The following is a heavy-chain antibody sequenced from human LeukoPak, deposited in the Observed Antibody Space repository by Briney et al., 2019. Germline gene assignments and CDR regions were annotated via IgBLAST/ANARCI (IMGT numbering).Heavy chain of an antibody. Sequence: GRSLRLSCAASGFTFSSYAMHWVRQAPGKGLEWVAVISYDGSNKYYADSVKGRFTISRDNSKNTLYLQMNSLRAEDTAVYYCARGSWYYDSSGYYRLDYWGQGTLVTVSS. V-gene: IGHV3-30-3*01. J-gene: IGHJ4*02. D-gene: IGHD3-22*01. CDR3: ARGSWYYDSSGYYRLDY. CDR2: ISYDGSNK. CDR1: GFTFSSYA.